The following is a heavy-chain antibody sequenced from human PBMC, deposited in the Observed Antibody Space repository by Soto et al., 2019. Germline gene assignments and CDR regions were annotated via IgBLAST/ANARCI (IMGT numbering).Heavy chain of an antibody. CDR3: ARTVMGCSSTTCYTNYFDY. CDR1: GYTFMNYG. Sequence: QVQLVQSGDEVKKPAASVKVSCKTSGYTFMNYGINWLRQAPGQGLEWMGWISGYNGNTNYAQMFQGRITMTTDTSTSTADMELGSLRSDDTAVYYCARTVMGCSSTTCYTNYFDYWGQGTLVTVSS. J-gene: IGHJ4*02. D-gene: IGHD2-2*02. V-gene: IGHV1-18*04. CDR2: ISGYNGNT.